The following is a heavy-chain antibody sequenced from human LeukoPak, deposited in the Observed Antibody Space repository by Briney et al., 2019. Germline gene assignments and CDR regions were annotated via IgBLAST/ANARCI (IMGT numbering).Heavy chain of an antibody. CDR2: IIPIFGTA. CDR1: GGTFSSYA. V-gene: IGHV1-69*06. CDR3: ARDGDSSGRAFDY. Sequence: SVKVSCKASGGTFSSYAISWVRQAPGQGLEWMGGIIPIFGTANYAQKFQGRVTITADKSTSTAYMELSSLRSEDTAVYYGARDGDSSGRAFDYWGQGTLVTVSS. J-gene: IGHJ4*02. D-gene: IGHD6-19*01.